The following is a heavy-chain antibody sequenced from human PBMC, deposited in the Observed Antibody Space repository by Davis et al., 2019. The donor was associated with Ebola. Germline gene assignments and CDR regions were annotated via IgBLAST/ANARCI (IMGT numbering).Heavy chain of an antibody. CDR2: IYQSGST. Sequence: MPSETLSLTCTVSGGSIYSSNYYWGWIRQPPGKGLEWIGSIYQSGSTHYDPSLKSRVTISVDTSKNQFSLNLSSVTAADTAVYYCARSITLVRGVIPWFDPWGQGTLVTVSS. D-gene: IGHD3-10*01. J-gene: IGHJ5*02. CDR3: ARSITLVRGVIPWFDP. CDR1: GGSIYSSNYY. V-gene: IGHV4-39*01.